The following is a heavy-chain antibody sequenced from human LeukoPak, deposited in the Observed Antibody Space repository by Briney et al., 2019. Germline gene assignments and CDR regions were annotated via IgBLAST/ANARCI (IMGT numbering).Heavy chain of an antibody. J-gene: IGHJ3*02. Sequence: KPSETLSLTCTVSGGSISSGSYYWSWIRQPAGKGLEWIGRIYTSGSTNYNPSLKSRVTISVDTSKNQFSLKLSSVTAADTAVYYCARCVGTTVTTEDAFDIWGQGTMVTVSS. CDR1: GGSISSGSYY. CDR3: ARCVGTTVTTEDAFDI. V-gene: IGHV4-61*02. D-gene: IGHD4-17*01. CDR2: IYTSGST.